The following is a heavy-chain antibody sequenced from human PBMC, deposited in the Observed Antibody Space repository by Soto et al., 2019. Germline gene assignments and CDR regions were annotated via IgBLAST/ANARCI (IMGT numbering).Heavy chain of an antibody. Sequence: SETLSLTCTVSGGSISSGGYYWSWIRQHPGKGLEWIGYIYYSGSTYYNPSLKSRVTISVDMSKNQFSLKLSSVTAADTAVYYCASSHCSSTSCYFGSSWFDPWGQGTLVTVSS. CDR2: IYYSGST. CDR1: GGSISSGGYY. V-gene: IGHV4-31*03. D-gene: IGHD2-2*01. J-gene: IGHJ5*02. CDR3: ASSHCSSTSCYFGSSWFDP.